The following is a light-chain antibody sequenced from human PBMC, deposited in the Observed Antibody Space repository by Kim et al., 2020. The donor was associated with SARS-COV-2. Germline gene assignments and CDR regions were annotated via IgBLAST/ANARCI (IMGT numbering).Light chain of an antibody. CDR3: QQYGGSTT. V-gene: IGKV3-20*01. J-gene: IGKJ1*01. Sequence: LSPGERATLSCRASQSLSSNSLAWYQQKPGQAPRLLIYGASRRATGIPDRFSGSGSGTDFTLTISRLEPEDFAMYYCQQYGGSTTFGQGTKVDIK. CDR1: QSLSSNS. CDR2: GAS.